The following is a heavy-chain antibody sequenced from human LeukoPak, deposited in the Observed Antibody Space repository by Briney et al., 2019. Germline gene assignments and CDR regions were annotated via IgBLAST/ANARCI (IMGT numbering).Heavy chain of an antibody. Sequence: LAGRSLRLSCAASGFTFSSYWMHWVRQAPGKGLVWVSRINTDGSSTNFADSVKGRFTISRDNAKNTLYLQMNGLRAEDTAVYYCGRWDSSGYYSHDYWGQGTLVTVSS. CDR2: INTDGSST. D-gene: IGHD3-22*01. J-gene: IGHJ4*02. CDR1: GFTFSSYW. V-gene: IGHV3-74*01. CDR3: GRWDSSGYYSHDY.